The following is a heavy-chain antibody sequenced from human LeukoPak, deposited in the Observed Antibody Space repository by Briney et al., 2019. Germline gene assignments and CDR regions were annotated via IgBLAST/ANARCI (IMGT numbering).Heavy chain of an antibody. CDR1: GYTFTGYY. Sequence: ASVKVSCKASGYTFTGYYMHWVRQAPGQGLEWMGWINPNSGGTNYAQKFQGRVTMTRDTSISTAYMELSSLRSEDTAVYYCARGSIAARRYYYYYMDVWGKGTTVTVSS. CDR3: ARGSIAARRYYYYYMDV. CDR2: INPNSGGT. J-gene: IGHJ6*03. V-gene: IGHV1-2*02. D-gene: IGHD6-6*01.